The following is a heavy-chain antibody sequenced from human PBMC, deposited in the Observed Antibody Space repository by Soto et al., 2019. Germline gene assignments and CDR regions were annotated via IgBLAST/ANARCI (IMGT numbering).Heavy chain of an antibody. CDR1: GGSISSGGYY. V-gene: IGHV4-31*03. CDR3: ARYSSSWPYNWFDP. CDR2: IYYSGST. D-gene: IGHD6-13*01. J-gene: IGHJ5*02. Sequence: PSETLSLTCTVSGGSISSGGYYWSWIRQHPGKGLEWIGYIYYSGSTYYNPSLKSRVTISVDTSKNQFSLKLSSVTAADTAVYYCARYSSSWPYNWFDPWGQGTLVTVSS.